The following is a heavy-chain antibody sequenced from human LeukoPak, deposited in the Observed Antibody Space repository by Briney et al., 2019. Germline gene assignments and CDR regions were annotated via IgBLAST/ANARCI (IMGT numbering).Heavy chain of an antibody. V-gene: IGHV4-31*03. J-gene: IGHJ4*02. Sequence: SETLSLTCTVSGGSISSGGYYWSWIRQHPGKGLEWIGYIYYSGSTYYNPSLKSRVTISVDTSKNQFSLKLSSVTAADTAVYYCARGPDITMIRDWGQGTLVTVSS. D-gene: IGHD3-22*01. CDR3: ARGPDITMIRD. CDR1: GGSISSGGYY. CDR2: IYYSGST.